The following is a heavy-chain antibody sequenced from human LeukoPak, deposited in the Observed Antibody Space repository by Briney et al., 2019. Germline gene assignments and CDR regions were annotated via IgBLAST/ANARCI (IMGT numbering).Heavy chain of an antibody. V-gene: IGHV3-48*03. D-gene: IGHD2-2*03. Sequence: PGGSLRLSCAASGFTFSSYEFNWVRQAPGKGLEWVSYISSSGRTIFYADSVKGRFTISRDNAKNSLYLQMNSLRAEDTAVYHCARGDGYCSSTSCHAGPSYGLDVWGQGTTVTVSS. J-gene: IGHJ6*02. CDR1: GFTFSSYE. CDR2: ISSSGRTI. CDR3: ARGDGYCSSTSCHAGPSYGLDV.